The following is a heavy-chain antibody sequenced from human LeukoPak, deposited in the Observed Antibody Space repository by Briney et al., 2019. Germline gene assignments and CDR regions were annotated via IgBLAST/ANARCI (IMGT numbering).Heavy chain of an antibody. V-gene: IGHV1-18*01. CDR1: GYTFTSYG. CDR2: ISAYNGNT. J-gene: IGHJ4*02. CDR3: ARVPAPWYDFWSGYPGVDY. D-gene: IGHD3-3*01. Sequence: ASVKVSCKASGYTFTSYGISWVRQAPGQGLEWMGWISAYNGNTNYAQKLQGRVTMTTDTSTSTAYMELRSLRPDDTAVYYCARVPAPWYDFWSGYPGVDYWGQGTLVTVSS.